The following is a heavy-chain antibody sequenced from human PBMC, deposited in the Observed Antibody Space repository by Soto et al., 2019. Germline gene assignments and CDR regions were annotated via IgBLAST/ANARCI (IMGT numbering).Heavy chain of an antibody. Sequence: SETLSLTCAVYGGSFSGHSWTWIRQSPGKGLEWIGDINHSGRVNYSPSLKSRVTISLDTSKNQFSLTLSAVTAADTAMYYCSTRAYDTNGYYRFGPWGQGTLVTVSS. V-gene: IGHV4-34*01. CDR1: GGSFSGHS. J-gene: IGHJ5*01. D-gene: IGHD3-22*01. CDR3: STRAYDTNGYYRFGP. CDR2: INHSGRV.